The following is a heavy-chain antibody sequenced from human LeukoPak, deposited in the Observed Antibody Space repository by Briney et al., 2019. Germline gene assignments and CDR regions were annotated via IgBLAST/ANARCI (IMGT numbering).Heavy chain of an antibody. CDR1: GYTFTSYD. CDR3: ARQGVTGDGAFDI. CDR2: MNPNSGKT. J-gene: IGHJ3*02. D-gene: IGHD7-27*01. V-gene: IGHV1-8*01. Sequence: ASVKVSCKASGYTFTSYDINWVRQATGQGLEWMGWMNPNSGKTGYSQKFEGRATMTRNTYISTAYMELSSLRSEDTAVYYCARQGVTGDGAFDIWGQGTMVTVSS.